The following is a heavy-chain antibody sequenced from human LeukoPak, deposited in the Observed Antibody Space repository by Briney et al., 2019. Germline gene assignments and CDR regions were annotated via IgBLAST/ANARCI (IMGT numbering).Heavy chain of an antibody. CDR1: GHTFTGYY. CDR2: INPNSGGT. J-gene: IGHJ4*02. Sequence: GASVKVSCKASGHTFTGYYMHWVRQAPGQGLEWMGWINPNSGGTNYAQKFQGRVTMTRDTSISTAYMELSRLRSDDTAVYYCTTRPLGSCSSNSCQGLDYWGQGTLVTVSS. D-gene: IGHD2-2*01. CDR3: TTRPLGSCSSNSCQGLDY. V-gene: IGHV1-2*02.